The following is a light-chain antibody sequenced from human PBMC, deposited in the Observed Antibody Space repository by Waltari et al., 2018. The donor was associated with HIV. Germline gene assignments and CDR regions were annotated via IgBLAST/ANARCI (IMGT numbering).Light chain of an antibody. CDR3: QQSRT. J-gene: IGKJ3*01. V-gene: IGKV1-39*01. CDR2: AAS. CDR1: QSISSY. Sequence: DIQMTQSPSSLSASVGDRVTITCRASQSISSYLNCYQQKPGKAPKLLIYAASSLQSGVPSRFSGSGSGTDFTLTISSLQPEDFATYYCQQSRTFGPGTKVDIK.